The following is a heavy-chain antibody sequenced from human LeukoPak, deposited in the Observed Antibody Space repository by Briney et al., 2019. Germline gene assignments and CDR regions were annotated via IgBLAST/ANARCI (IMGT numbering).Heavy chain of an antibody. Sequence: GGSLRLSCAASGFTSSNYWMSWVRQAPGKGLEWVANIKQDGSEKYYVDSVKGRFTISRDNAKNSLYLQMNSLRAEDTAVYYCARSSSFDYYYYGMDVWGQGTTVTVSS. CDR2: IKQDGSEK. V-gene: IGHV3-7*01. J-gene: IGHJ6*02. CDR3: ARSSSFDYYYYGMDV. D-gene: IGHD6-6*01. CDR1: GFTSSNYW.